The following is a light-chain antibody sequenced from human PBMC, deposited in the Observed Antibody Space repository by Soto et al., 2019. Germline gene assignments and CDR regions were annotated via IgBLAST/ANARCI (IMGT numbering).Light chain of an antibody. J-gene: IGLJ3*02. Sequence: QSALTQPASVSGSPGQSITISCTGTSSDVGGYNYVSWYQHHPGKAPKLIIYDVNNRPSXXXNXFSGSKSGNTASLTISGLQAEDEADYYCSSYTTSSTLVFGGGTKLTVL. CDR1: SSDVGGYNY. CDR3: SSYTTSSTLV. V-gene: IGLV2-14*03. CDR2: DVN.